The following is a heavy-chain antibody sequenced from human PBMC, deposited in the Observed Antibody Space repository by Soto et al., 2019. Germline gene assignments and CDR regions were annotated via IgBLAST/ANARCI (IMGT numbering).Heavy chain of an antibody. CDR1: GGTFSSYA. J-gene: IGHJ4*02. CDR3: AGETTVVTLGYFDY. V-gene: IGHV1-69*12. Sequence: QVQLVQSGAEVKKLGSSVKVSCKASGGTFSSYAISWVRQAPGQGLEWMGGIIPIFGTANYAQKFQGRVTITADESTSTAYMELSSLRSEDTAVHYGAGETTVVTLGYFDYWGQGTLVTVSS. D-gene: IGHD4-17*01. CDR2: IIPIFGTA.